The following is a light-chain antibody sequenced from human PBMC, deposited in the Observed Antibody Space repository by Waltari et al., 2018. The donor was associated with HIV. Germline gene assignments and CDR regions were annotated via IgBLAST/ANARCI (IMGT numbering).Light chain of an antibody. V-gene: IGLV2-14*03. Sequence: SALTQPASVSGSPGQSITISCTGTSSDVGAYNFVSWYQQHPGKAPKLMIYDVSSRPSGVSDRFSGSKSGNTASLTISGLQAEDEADYYCGSYTSSSTLVFGGGTKLTVL. CDR1: SSDVGAYNF. CDR2: DVS. J-gene: IGLJ3*02. CDR3: GSYTSSSTLV.